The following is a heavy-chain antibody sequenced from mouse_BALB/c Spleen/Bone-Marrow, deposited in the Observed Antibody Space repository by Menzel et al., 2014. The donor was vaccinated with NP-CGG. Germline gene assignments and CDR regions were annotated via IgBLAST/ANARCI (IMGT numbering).Heavy chain of an antibody. V-gene: IGHV1-14*01. CDR3: ASRSSYLYAMDY. CDR1: GYTFTSYV. J-gene: IGHJ4*01. Sequence: VQLKDSGPELVKPGASVKMSCKASGYTFTSYVMHWVKQKPGQGLEWIGYINPYNDGTKYNEKFKGKATLTSDKSSSPAYMELSSLTSEDSAVYYCASRSSYLYAMDYWGQGTSVTVSS. D-gene: IGHD1-1*01. CDR2: INPYNDGT.